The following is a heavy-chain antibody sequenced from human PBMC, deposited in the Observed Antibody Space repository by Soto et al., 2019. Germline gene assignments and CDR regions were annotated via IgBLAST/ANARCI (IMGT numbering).Heavy chain of an antibody. D-gene: IGHD3-10*01. Sequence: QLQLQESGPGLVKPSETLSLTCTVSGGSISSSSYYWGWIRQPPGKGLEWIGSIYYSGSTYYNPSLKSRVTISVDTSKNQFPLKLSSVTAADTAVYYCAGQWRFSGGSGSYGYWGQGTLVTVSS. CDR2: IYYSGST. CDR3: AGQWRFSGGSGSYGY. V-gene: IGHV4-39*01. CDR1: GGSISSSSYY. J-gene: IGHJ4*02.